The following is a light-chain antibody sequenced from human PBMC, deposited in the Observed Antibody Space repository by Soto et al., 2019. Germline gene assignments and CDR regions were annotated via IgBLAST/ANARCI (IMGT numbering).Light chain of an antibody. CDR2: DTS. Sequence: EIVLTQSPATLSLSPGERATLSCRASQSVSIHLAWYQQKGGQAPRLLIYDTSNRATGILARFSGSGSGTVFTLTISSLEPEDFAVYYCQQRGNWPPGFTFGPGTKVDIK. V-gene: IGKV3-11*01. CDR3: QQRGNWPPGFT. J-gene: IGKJ3*01. CDR1: QSVSIH.